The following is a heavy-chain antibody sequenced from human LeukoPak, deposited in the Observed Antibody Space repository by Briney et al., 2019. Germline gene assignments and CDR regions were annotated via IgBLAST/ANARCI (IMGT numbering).Heavy chain of an antibody. CDR3: ARVKRQQQLAQSGFDP. Sequence: ASVKVSCTASGGTFSSYAISWVRQAPGQGLEGMGIINPSGGSTSYAQKFQGRVTMTRDMSTSTGYMELSSLRSEDTAVYYCARVKRQQQLAQSGFDPWGQGTLVTVSS. CDR1: GGTFSSYA. D-gene: IGHD6-13*01. J-gene: IGHJ5*02. V-gene: IGHV1-46*01. CDR2: INPSGGST.